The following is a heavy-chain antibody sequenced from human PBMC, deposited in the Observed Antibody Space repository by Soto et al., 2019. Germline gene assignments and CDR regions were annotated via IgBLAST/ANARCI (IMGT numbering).Heavy chain of an antibody. CDR2: IHHTGSA. Sequence: QVQLQESGPGLVKSSESLSLSCTVSADSISSFYWIWIRQPPGETFEFLGYIHHTGSANYNPSLRRRLTMSFDTSKNQFSLGLTSLSPTDTAIYCCAAEDCRDGTCSGAVDIWGRGTMVTVSS. D-gene: IGHD2-15*01. V-gene: IGHV4-59*01. J-gene: IGHJ3*02. CDR3: AAEDCRDGTCSGAVDI. CDR1: ADSISSFY.